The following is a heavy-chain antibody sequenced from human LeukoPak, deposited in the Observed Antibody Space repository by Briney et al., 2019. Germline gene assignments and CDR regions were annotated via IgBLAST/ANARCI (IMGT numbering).Heavy chain of an antibody. Sequence: GGSLRLSCAASGFTYSNYGMHWVRQAPGNGLEWVAVISYDGSNKNYADSVKARFTISRDNSKNTLYLQLNSLRAEDTAVYYSAKDLLRYFEGLMDVWGQGTTVTVSS. V-gene: IGHV3-30*18. CDR1: GFTYSNYG. J-gene: IGHJ6*02. CDR2: ISYDGSNK. CDR3: AKDLLRYFEGLMDV. D-gene: IGHD3-9*01.